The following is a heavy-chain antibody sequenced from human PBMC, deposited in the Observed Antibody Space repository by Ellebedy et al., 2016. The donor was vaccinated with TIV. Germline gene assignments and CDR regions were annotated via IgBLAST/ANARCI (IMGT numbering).Heavy chain of an antibody. J-gene: IGHJ4*02. CDR2: IKSKSDGGTT. D-gene: IGHD3-22*01. CDR3: TTDDYYDRSDYYVGFQC. CDR1: GFTFSKAW. V-gene: IGHV3-15*01. Sequence: PGGSLRLSCAASGFTFSKAWMSWVRQAPGKGLEWIGRIKSKSDGGTTDYAAPVKGRFTMSRDDSKNTLYLQMNSLKTEDTAVYYCTTDDYYDRSDYYVGFQCWGQGTLVTVSS.